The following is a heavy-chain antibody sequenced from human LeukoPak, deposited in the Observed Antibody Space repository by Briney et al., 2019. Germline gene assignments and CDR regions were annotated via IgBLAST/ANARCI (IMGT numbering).Heavy chain of an antibody. CDR1: GFTFNNYA. V-gene: IGHV3-23*01. CDR3: ARNYGGNDC. J-gene: IGHJ4*02. D-gene: IGHD4-23*01. CDR2: ITIGATDT. Sequence: GGSLRLSCAASGFTFNNYAMNWVRQAPGQGLEWVSAITIGATDTFYLDSVKGRFTISRDNAKNSLYLQMNSLRAEDTAVYYCARNYGGNDCWGQGTLVTVSS.